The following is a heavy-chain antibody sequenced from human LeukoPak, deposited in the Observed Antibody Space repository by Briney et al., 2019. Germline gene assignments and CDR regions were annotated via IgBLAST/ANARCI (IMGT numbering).Heavy chain of an antibody. CDR1: GYTFTGYY. D-gene: IGHD3-10*01. CDR2: INPNSGGT. CDR3: AALWFGESIELDY. J-gene: IGHJ4*02. Sequence: ASVKVSCKASGYTFTGYYMHWVRQAPGQGLEWMGWINPNSGGTNYAQKFQGRVTMTRDTSISTAYMELSRLRSDDTAVYYCAALWFGESIELDYWGQGTLVTFSS. V-gene: IGHV1-2*02.